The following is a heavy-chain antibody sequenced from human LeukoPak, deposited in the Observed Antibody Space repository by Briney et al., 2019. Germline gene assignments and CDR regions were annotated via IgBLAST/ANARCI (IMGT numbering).Heavy chain of an antibody. D-gene: IGHD6-6*01. V-gene: IGHV3-48*04. CDR2: ISSSSSTI. J-gene: IGHJ4*02. CDR1: GFTFSSYS. Sequence: GGSLRLSCAASGFTFSSYSMNWVRQAPGKGLEWVSYISSSSSTIYYADSVKGRFTISRDNAKNSLYLQMNSLRAEDTAAYYCARGGYSSSLRLYYWGQGTLVTVSS. CDR3: ARGGYSSSLRLYY.